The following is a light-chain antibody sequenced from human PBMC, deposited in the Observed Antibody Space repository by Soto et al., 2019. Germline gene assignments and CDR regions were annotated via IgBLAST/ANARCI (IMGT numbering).Light chain of an antibody. CDR2: KAS. J-gene: IGKJ1*01. Sequence: DIPMTQSPSTLSASVGDRVTITCRASQRISSWLAWYQQKPGKAPKLLIYKASSLESGVPSRFSGGGSGTEFTLTISSLQPDDFATYYCQQFHSFSPTVGQGTKVEIK. CDR1: QRISSW. CDR3: QQFHSFSPT. V-gene: IGKV1-5*03.